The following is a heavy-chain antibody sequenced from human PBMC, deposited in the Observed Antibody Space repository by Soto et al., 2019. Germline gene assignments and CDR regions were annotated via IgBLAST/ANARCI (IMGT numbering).Heavy chain of an antibody. CDR1: GGSSGSYY. V-gene: IGHV4-59*01. Sequence: SETLSLIYTVAGGSSGSYYGSWILQPPGKGLEWIGYIYYSGSTNYNPSLKSRVTISVDTSKNQFSLKLSSVTAADTAVYYCAREVPGTDTSHRTDAFDIWGQGPMVTVSS. D-gene: IGHD2-8*02. CDR3: AREVPGTDTSHRTDAFDI. CDR2: IYYSGST. J-gene: IGHJ3*02.